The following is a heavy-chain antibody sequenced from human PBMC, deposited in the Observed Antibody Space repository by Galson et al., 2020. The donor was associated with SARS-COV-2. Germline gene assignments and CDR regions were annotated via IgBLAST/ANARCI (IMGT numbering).Heavy chain of an antibody. D-gene: IGHD1-1*01. CDR1: GYTFTNHF. V-gene: IGHV1-46*01. Sequence: ASVKVSCKTSGYTFTNHFMHWVRQAPGQGLEWMGIISPSGSNTSYAQKFQGRVTMTTDTSTGTVFMELSGLRSDDSAKYYCARDVHLDYFDYWGQGTLVTVSS. CDR2: ISPSGSNT. CDR3: ARDVHLDYFDY. J-gene: IGHJ4*02.